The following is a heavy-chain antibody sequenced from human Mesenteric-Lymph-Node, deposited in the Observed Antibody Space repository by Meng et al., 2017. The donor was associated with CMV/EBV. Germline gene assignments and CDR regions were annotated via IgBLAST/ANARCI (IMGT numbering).Heavy chain of an antibody. V-gene: IGHV4-61*01. CDR1: GGSVSNGSYC. J-gene: IGHJ4*02. D-gene: IGHD6-19*01. CDR2: FCYSGT. CDR3: ARSWLLNFFDY. Sequence: SETLSPTCTVSGGSVSNGSYCWNWIRQPPGKGLEYIGNFCYSGTYHNPSLKRRVTISVDTSKNQISLRLTSVTAADTAVYYCARSWLLNFFDYWGQGMLVTVSS.